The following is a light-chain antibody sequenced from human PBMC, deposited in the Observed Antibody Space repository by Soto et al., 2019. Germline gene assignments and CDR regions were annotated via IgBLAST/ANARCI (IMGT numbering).Light chain of an antibody. Sequence: EIVLTQSPCTLSLSPGERATLSCRASQTVRTNYLAWFQHKPGQAPRLLIYGASSRATGIPDRFSDSGSGTDFTLTINRLEPEDFAVYFCQQYSDSPLTFGGGTKVESK. V-gene: IGKV3-20*01. J-gene: IGKJ4*01. CDR2: GAS. CDR3: QQYSDSPLT. CDR1: QTVRTNY.